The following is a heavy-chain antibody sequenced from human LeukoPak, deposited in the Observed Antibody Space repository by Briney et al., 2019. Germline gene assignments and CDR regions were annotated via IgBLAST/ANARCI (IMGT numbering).Heavy chain of an antibody. CDR2: ISGSGGRT. V-gene: IGHV3-23*01. CDR3: AKIRSEVVVAATNY. J-gene: IGHJ4*02. D-gene: IGHD2-15*01. Sequence: GGSLRLSCAASGFTFSSYAMSWVRQAPGKGLEWVSAISGSGGRTYYADSVKGRFTISRDNSKDTLFLQMDSLRAEDTAVYYCAKIRSEVVVAATNYWGQGTLVSVSS. CDR1: GFTFSSYA.